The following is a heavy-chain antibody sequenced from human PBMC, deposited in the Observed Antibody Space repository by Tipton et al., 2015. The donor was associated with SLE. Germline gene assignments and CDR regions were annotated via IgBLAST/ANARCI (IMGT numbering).Heavy chain of an antibody. CDR2: INHSGST. D-gene: IGHD6-19*01. V-gene: IGHV4-34*01. CDR1: GGSFSGYY. J-gene: IGHJ4*02. CDR3: ARALSSGRYYY. Sequence: TLSLTCAVYGGSFSGYYWSWIRQPPGKGLEWIGEINHSGSTNYNPSLKSRVTISVDTSKNQFSLKLSSVTAADTAVYYCARALSSGRYYYWRQGTLVTVSS.